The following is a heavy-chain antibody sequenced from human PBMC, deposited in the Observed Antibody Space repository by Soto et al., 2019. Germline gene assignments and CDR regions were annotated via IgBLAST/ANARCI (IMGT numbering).Heavy chain of an antibody. V-gene: IGHV1-2*04. D-gene: IGHD1-1*01. CDR1: GYTFTGYY. Sequence: GASVKVSCKASGYTFTGYYMHWVRQAPGQGLEWMGWINPNSGDTNYAQKFQGWVTMTRDTSISTAYMELSRLRSDDTAVYYCARGLLLEPLGGYGMDVWGQGTTVTVSS. CDR3: ARGLLLEPLGGYGMDV. J-gene: IGHJ6*02. CDR2: INPNSGDT.